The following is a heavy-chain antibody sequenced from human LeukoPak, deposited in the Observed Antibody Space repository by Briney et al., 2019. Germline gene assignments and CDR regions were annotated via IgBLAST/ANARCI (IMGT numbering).Heavy chain of an antibody. CDR3: AKWGRAASGSYYYFDY. CDR1: ELTFSSYA. J-gene: IGHJ4*02. V-gene: IGHV3-23*01. CDR2: ISGSGGST. D-gene: IGHD1-26*01. Sequence: PRGSLRLSCAASELTFSSYAMSSVRQAAGKRLECVSAISGSGGSTDYADSVKGRFTISRDNSKNTLYLQMNSLRAEDTAVYYCAKWGRAASGSYYYFDYWGQGTLVTVSS.